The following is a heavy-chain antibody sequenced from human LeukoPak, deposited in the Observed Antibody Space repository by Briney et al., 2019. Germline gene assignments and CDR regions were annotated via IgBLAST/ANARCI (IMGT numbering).Heavy chain of an antibody. V-gene: IGHV4-59*01. CDR3: ARWGRPNFDY. D-gene: IGHD7-27*01. CDR2: ISDSGST. CDR1: GGSIRGYS. J-gene: IGHJ4*02. Sequence: SETLSLTCTVSGGSIRGYSWNWLRQPPGKGLEWIGYISDSGSTYYNPSLKTRITISLDTSKNQFSLKLTSATAADTAVYYCARWGRPNFDYWGQGTLVTVSS.